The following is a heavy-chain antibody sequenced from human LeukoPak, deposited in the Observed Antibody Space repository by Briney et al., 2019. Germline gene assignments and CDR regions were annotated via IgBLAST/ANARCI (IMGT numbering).Heavy chain of an antibody. J-gene: IGHJ4*02. CDR1: GGTFSSYA. CDR3: ARGKYDSSGYYNREGFDY. V-gene: IGHV1-69*05. D-gene: IGHD3-22*01. Sequence: SVKVSCKASGGTFSSYAISWVRQAPGQGLEWMGRIIPIFGTANYAQKFQGRVTITTDESTSTAYMELSSLRSEDTAVYYCARGKYDSSGYYNREGFDYWGQGTLVTVSS. CDR2: IIPIFGTA.